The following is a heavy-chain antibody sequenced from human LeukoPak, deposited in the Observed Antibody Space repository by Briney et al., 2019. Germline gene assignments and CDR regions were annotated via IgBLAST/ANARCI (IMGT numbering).Heavy chain of an antibody. CDR3: ARGPGDFDY. Sequence: KPSETLTLTCTVSGGSVSSASYYWTWIRQPPGKGLEWIGYIYYSGSTKYNPPLKSRVSVSVDTSKNQFSLRLTSVTAADTAVYYCARGPGDFDYWGQGTLVTVSS. CDR2: IYYSGST. J-gene: IGHJ4*02. CDR1: GGSVSSASYY. D-gene: IGHD2-21*01. V-gene: IGHV4-61*01.